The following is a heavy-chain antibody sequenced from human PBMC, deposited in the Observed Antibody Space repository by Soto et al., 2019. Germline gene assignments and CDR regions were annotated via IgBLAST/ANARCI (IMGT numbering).Heavy chain of an antibody. Sequence: GASVKVSCKASGGTFTTYAFSWVRQAPGQGLEWMGGIIPKSGTTNYAQKFQGRVTISADESTTTAYLDLTSLRSEDTAVYYCAAEFSSSGEFFHYYGMGVWGQGTTVTVSS. D-gene: IGHD6-6*01. V-gene: IGHV1-69*13. CDR3: AAEFSSSGEFFHYYGMGV. CDR1: GGTFTTYA. J-gene: IGHJ6*02. CDR2: IIPKSGTT.